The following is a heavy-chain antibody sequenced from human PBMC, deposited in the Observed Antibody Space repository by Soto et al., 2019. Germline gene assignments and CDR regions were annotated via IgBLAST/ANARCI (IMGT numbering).Heavy chain of an antibody. CDR1: GYTFISYA. Sequence: QVQLVQSGAEEKKPGASVKVSYKASGYTFISYAIHWVRQAPGQRLEWMGWINAGNGNTKYSQKFQGRVTITRDTSASTAYMELSSLRSEDTAVYYCARPGGCSYCYDYWGQGTLVTVSS. J-gene: IGHJ4*02. CDR3: ARPGGCSYCYDY. D-gene: IGHD5-18*01. V-gene: IGHV1-3*05. CDR2: INAGNGNT.